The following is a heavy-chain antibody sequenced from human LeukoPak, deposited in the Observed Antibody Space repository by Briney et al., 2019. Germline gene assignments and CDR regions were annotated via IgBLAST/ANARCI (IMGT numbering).Heavy chain of an antibody. CDR1: GGTFSSYT. CDR3: ARSHTAMGSNDAFDI. D-gene: IGHD5-18*01. V-gene: IGHV1-69*02. Sequence: GASVKVSCKASGGTFSSYTISWVRQAPGQGLEWMGRIIPILGIANYAQKFQGRVTITEDKSTSTAYMELSSLRSEDTAVYYCARSHTAMGSNDAFDIWGQGTMVTVSS. J-gene: IGHJ3*02. CDR2: IIPILGIA.